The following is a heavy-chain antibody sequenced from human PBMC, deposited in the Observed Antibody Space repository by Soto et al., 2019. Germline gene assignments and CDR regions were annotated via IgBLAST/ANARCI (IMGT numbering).Heavy chain of an antibody. D-gene: IGHD2-21*02. CDR2: ISYDGSNK. J-gene: IGHJ6*02. CDR3: ARGYCGGDCYSYYYYYGMDV. CDR1: GFTFSSYA. V-gene: IGHV3-30-3*01. Sequence: GGSLRLSCAASGFTFSSYAMHWVRQAPGKGLEWVAVISYDGSNKYYADSVKGRFTISRDNSKNTLYLQMNSLRAEDTAVYYCARGYCGGDCYSYYYYYGMDVWGQGTTVNVSS.